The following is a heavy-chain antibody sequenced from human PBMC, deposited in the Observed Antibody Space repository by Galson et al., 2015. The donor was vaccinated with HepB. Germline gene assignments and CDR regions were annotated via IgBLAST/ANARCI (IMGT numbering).Heavy chain of an antibody. CDR2: IDPSDSYT. V-gene: IGHV5-10-1*01. Sequence: QSGAEVKKPGESLRISCKGSGYSFTSYWISWVRRMPGKGLEWMGRIDPSDSYTNYSPSFQGHVTISADKSISTAYLQWSSLKASDTAMYYCARRVWEYQLQGGMDVWGQGTTVTVSS. CDR1: GYSFTSYW. D-gene: IGHD2-2*01. CDR3: ARRVWEYQLQGGMDV. J-gene: IGHJ6*02.